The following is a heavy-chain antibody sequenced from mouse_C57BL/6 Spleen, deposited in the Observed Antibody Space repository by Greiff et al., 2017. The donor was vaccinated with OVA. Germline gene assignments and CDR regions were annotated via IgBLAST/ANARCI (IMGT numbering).Heavy chain of an antibody. CDR3: GRGYWDLDV. CDR2: IYPGDGDT. CDR1: GYAFSSSW. V-gene: IGHV1-82*01. J-gene: IGHJ1*03. Sequence: QVQLQQSGPELVKPGASVKISCKASGYAFSSSWMNWVKQRPGKGLEWIGRIYPGDGDTNYNGKFKGKATLTADKSSSTAYMQLSSLTSEDSGVYFGGRGYWDLDVWGTGTTVTVAS.